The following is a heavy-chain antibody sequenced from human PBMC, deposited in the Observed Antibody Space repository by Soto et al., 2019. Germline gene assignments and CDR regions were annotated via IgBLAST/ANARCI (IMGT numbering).Heavy chain of an antibody. Sequence: QVQLVQSGAEVKKPGASVKVSCKASGYTFASYAISWMRQAPGQGLEWMGWISAYNGNTNYAQKLQGRVTMTTDTPTSTAYRELRSLKSNEPAVYYSARDPPPPYSWGQGTLVTV. CDR2: ISAYNGNT. D-gene: IGHD2-15*01. J-gene: IGHJ4*02. V-gene: IGHV1-18*01. CDR1: GYTFASYA. CDR3: ARDPPPPYS.